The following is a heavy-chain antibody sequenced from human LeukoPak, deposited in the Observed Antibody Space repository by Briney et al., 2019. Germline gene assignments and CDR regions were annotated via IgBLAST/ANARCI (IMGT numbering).Heavy chain of an antibody. V-gene: IGHV3-48*01. CDR2: ISSSSSTI. D-gene: IGHD6-25*01. CDR1: GFTFSSYS. CDR3: AREAGYFDY. Sequence: GGSLRLSCAASGFTFSSYSMNWVRQAPGKGREWVSYISSSSSTIYYADSVKGRFTISRDNAKNSLYLQMNSLRAEDTAVYYCAREAGYFDYWGQGTLVTVSS. J-gene: IGHJ4*02.